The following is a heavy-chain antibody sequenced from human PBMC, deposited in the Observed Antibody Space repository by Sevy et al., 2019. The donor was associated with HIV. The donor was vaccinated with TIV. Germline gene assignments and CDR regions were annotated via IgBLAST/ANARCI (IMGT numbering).Heavy chain of an antibody. CDR1: GFTFSSYA. J-gene: IGHJ6*02. D-gene: IGHD4-17*01. CDR3: AREGPHGDYVEVYYYYYGMDV. CDR2: ISYDGSNK. V-gene: IGHV3-30*04. Sequence: GGSLRLSCAASGFTFSSYAMHWVRQAPGKGLEWVAVISYDGSNKYYADSVKGRFTISRDNSKNTLYLQMNSLRDEDTAVYYCAREGPHGDYVEVYYYYYGMDVWGQGTTVTVSS.